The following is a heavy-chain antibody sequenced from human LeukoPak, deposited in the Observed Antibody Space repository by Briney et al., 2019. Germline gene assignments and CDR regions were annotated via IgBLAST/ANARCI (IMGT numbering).Heavy chain of an antibody. CDR1: GSTLTRYD. CDR2: MNPNNGST. Sequence: ASVKVSRKASGSTLTRYDINWVRQAPGQGLEWVGWMNPNNGSTGYAQKFPGRVTITRNTSISTAYMELTGLRSEDNAVYYCARGRSTGYPYYFEYWGQGTLVTVSS. CDR3: ARGRSTGYPYYFEY. J-gene: IGHJ4*02. D-gene: IGHD5-12*01. V-gene: IGHV1-8*02.